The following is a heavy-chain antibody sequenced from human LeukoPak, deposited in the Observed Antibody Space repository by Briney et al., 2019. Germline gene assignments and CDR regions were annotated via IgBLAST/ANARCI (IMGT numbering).Heavy chain of an antibody. V-gene: IGHV3-23*01. CDR1: GFTFSNYA. Sequence: HAGGSLRLSCAASGFTFSNYAMSWVRQAPGKVLEWVSAVSGRDTSTYYTDSVKGRFTISRDNSKNTLYLQMNSLSAEDTAIYYCAKWGDYDVLTGYYDSDYWGQGTLVTVSS. CDR3: AKWGDYDVLTGYYDSDY. J-gene: IGHJ4*02. D-gene: IGHD3-9*01. CDR2: VSGRDTST.